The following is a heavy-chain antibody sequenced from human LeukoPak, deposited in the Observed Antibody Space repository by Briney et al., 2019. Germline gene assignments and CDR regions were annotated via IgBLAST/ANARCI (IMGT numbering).Heavy chain of an antibody. D-gene: IGHD3-9*01. V-gene: IGHV1-69*13. J-gene: IGHJ3*02. CDR1: GGTFNSYA. Sequence: SVKVSCKASGGTFNSYAISWVRQAPGQGLEWMGGIIPIFGTANYAQKFQGRVTITADESTSTAYMELSSLRSEDTAVYYCARSDILTGYAFDIWGPGTMVTVSS. CDR3: ARSDILTGYAFDI. CDR2: IIPIFGTA.